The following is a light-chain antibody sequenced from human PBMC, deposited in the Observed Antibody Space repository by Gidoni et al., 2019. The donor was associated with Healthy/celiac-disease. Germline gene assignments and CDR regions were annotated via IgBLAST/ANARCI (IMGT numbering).Light chain of an antibody. J-gene: IGKJ4*01. V-gene: IGKV3-20*01. CDR1: QSISSSY. CDR2: GAS. Sequence: EIVLTQSPGTLSLSPGARATLSCRASQSISSSYLAWYQQKPGQAPRLLIYGASSRATGIPDRVSVSGSGTDFTLTLSRLEPEDFSVYYCQQYGSSPRFTFXGXTKVEI. CDR3: QQYGSSPRFT.